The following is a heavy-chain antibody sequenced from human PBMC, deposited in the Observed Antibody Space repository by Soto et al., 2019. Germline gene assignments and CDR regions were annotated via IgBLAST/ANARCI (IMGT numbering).Heavy chain of an antibody. D-gene: IGHD6-6*01. CDR1: GLTFTTYS. CDR2: ISSGCDYI. J-gene: IGHJ6*01. Sequence: EVQLVESGGGLVEPGGSLRLSCAPSGLTFTTYSMNWVRQAPGKGLEWVSSISSGCDYIYYAESVKGRFTNSRDNAKNSPYLQMNSPRPDDAAGYYWARNRTPSSKIHGMDVWCQGNTVTVPP. V-gene: IGHV3-21*01. CDR3: ARNRTPSSKIHGMDV.